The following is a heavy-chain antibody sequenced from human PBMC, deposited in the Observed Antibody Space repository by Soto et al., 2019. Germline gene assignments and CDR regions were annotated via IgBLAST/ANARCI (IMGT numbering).Heavy chain of an antibody. CDR1: GGTFSSYA. Sequence: ASVKVSCKASGGTFSSYAISWVRQAPGQGLEWMGGIIPIFGTANYAQKFQGRVTITADESTSTAYMELSSLRSEDTAVYYCARADFWSGYYTGAYYYGMVVWGQGTTVTVSS. CDR3: ARADFWSGYYTGAYYYGMVV. CDR2: IIPIFGTA. D-gene: IGHD3-3*01. J-gene: IGHJ6*02. V-gene: IGHV1-69*13.